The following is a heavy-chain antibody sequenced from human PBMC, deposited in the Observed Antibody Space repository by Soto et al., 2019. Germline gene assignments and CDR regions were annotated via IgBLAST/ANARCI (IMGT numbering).Heavy chain of an antibody. CDR1: GGSFSGYY. CDR2: INHSGST. D-gene: IGHD3-16*02. J-gene: IGHJ2*01. V-gene: IGHV4-34*01. Sequence: QVQLQQWGAGLLKPSETLSLTCAVYGGSFSGYYWRWIRQPPGKGLEWIGEINHSGSTNYNPSLKSRVTISVDTSKNQFSLKLGSVTAADTAVYYCARASTHYDYVWGSYRRTPRYFDLWGRGTLVTVSS. CDR3: ARASTHYDYVWGSYRRTPRYFDL.